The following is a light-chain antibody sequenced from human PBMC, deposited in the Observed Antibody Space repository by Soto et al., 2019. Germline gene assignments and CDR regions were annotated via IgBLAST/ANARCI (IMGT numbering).Light chain of an antibody. Sequence: QSALTQPPSASGSPGQSVTISCTGTSSEVGGYNFVSWYQQHPGKAPKLMIYEVSERPSGVPDRFSGSKSGNTASLTVSGLQAEDEADYYCSSYAGSNIVVXGGGTKLTVL. CDR2: EVS. V-gene: IGLV2-8*01. J-gene: IGLJ2*01. CDR3: SSYAGSNIVV. CDR1: SSEVGGYNF.